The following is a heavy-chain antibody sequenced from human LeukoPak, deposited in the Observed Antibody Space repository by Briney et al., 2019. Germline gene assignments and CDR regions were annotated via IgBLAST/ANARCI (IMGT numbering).Heavy chain of an antibody. CDR1: GYTFTGYF. CDR2: INPNSGGT. Sequence: ASVKVSCKASGYTFTGYFLHWVRRAPGQGFEWMGWINPNSGGTYYTQRFQGRVTMTRDTSISTAYMELSSLRSDDTAVYYCARLPKYSRPLDYWGQGTLVTVSS. J-gene: IGHJ4*02. D-gene: IGHD6-6*01. CDR3: ARLPKYSRPLDY. V-gene: IGHV1-2*02.